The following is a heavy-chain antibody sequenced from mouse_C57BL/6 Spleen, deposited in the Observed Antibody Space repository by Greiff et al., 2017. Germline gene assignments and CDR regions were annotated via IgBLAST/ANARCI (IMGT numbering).Heavy chain of an antibody. V-gene: IGHV3-6*01. Sequence: ESGPGLVKPSQSLSLTCSVTGYSITSGYYWNWIRQFPGNKLEWMGYISYDGSNNYNPSLKNRISITRDTSKNQFFLKLNSVTTEDTATYYCARDRSSSFAYWGQGTLVTVSA. CDR3: ARDRSSSFAY. CDR1: GYSITSGYY. J-gene: IGHJ3*01. CDR2: ISYDGSN. D-gene: IGHD1-1*01.